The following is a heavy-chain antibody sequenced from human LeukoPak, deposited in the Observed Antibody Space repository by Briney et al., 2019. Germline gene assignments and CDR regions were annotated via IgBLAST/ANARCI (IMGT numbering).Heavy chain of an antibody. CDR3: ARYSSGWYRGIDY. J-gene: IGHJ4*02. CDR2: IYYSGST. D-gene: IGHD6-19*01. CDR1: GFTFSSYG. Sequence: PGGSLRLSCAASGFTFSSYGMSWVRQAPGKGLEWIGSIYYSGSTYYNPSLKSRVTISVDTSKNQFSLKLSSVTAADTAVYYCARYSSGWYRGIDYWGQGTLVTVSS. V-gene: IGHV4-38-2*01.